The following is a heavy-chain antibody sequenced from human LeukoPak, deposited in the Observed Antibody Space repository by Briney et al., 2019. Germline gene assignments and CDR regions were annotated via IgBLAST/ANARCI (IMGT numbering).Heavy chain of an antibody. J-gene: IGHJ4*02. CDR2: INPNSGGT. CDR1: GYTFTGYC. D-gene: IGHD1-26*01. V-gene: IGHV1-2*02. CDR3: AIDPPIVGALDYFDY. Sequence: GASVKVSCKASGYTFTGYCMHWVRQAPGQGLEWMGWINPNSGGTNYAQKFQGRVTMTRDTSISTAYMELSRLRSDDTAVYYCAIDPPIVGALDYFDYWGQGTLVTVSS.